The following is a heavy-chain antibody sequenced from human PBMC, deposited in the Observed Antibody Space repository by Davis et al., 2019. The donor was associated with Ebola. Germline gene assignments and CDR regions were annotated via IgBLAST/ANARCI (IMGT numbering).Heavy chain of an antibody. D-gene: IGHD3-10*02. CDR3: ARDGSTVQAAFDI. V-gene: IGHV1-2*02. J-gene: IGHJ3*02. Sequence: ASVKVSCKASGYTFTGYYMHWVRQAPGQGLEWMGWINPNSGGTNYAQKFQGRVTMTRDTSISTAYVELSRLRSDDTAVYYCARDGSTVQAAFDIWGQGTMVTVSS. CDR1: GYTFTGYY. CDR2: INPNSGGT.